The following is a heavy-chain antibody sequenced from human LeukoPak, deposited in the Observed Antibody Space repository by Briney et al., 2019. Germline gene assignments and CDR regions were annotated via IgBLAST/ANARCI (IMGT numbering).Heavy chain of an antibody. V-gene: IGHV3-7*02. CDR3: AKPFYYGSRSYMDY. CDR2: IKQDGSEK. J-gene: IGHJ4*02. Sequence: GGSLRLSCAASGFTFSSYWMSWVRQAPGKGLEWVANIKQDGSEKYYADSVKGRFTISRDTSKNMLYLQMDSLRAEDTAVYYCAKPFYYGSRSYMDYWGQGTLVTVSS. CDR1: GFTFSSYW. D-gene: IGHD3-10*01.